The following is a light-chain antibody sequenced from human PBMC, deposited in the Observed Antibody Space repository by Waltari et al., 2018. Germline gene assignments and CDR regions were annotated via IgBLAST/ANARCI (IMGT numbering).Light chain of an antibody. Sequence: EIVMTQSPDTLSVSPGERATLSCRASQSVSSNFAWYQQKPGQAPRLLIYGSSTRATGIPARFSGSGSGTEFTLTISSLQSEDFAVEYCQQYKNWPPWTFGQGTKVEIK. CDR3: QQYKNWPPWT. J-gene: IGKJ1*01. CDR1: QSVSSN. CDR2: GSS. V-gene: IGKV3-15*01.